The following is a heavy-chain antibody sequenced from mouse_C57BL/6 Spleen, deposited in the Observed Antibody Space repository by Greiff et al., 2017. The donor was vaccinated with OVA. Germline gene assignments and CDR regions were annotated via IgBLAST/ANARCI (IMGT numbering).Heavy chain of an antibody. V-gene: IGHV1-64*01. Sequence: QVQLKQPGAELVKPGASVKLSCKASGYTFTSYWMHWVKQRPGQGLEWIGMIHPNSGSTNYNEKFKSKATLTVDKSSSTAYMQLSSLTSEDSAVYYCARWLLPHYAMDYWGQGTSVTVSA. D-gene: IGHD2-3*01. CDR2: IHPNSGST. CDR1: GYTFTSYW. CDR3: ARWLLPHYAMDY. J-gene: IGHJ4*01.